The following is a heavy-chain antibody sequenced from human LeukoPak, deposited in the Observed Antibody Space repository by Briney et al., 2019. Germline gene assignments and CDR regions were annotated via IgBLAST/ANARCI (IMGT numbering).Heavy chain of an antibody. CDR2: IYYSGST. CDR1: GGSISSSSYY. D-gene: IGHD3-22*01. V-gene: IGHV4-39*01. CDR3: ARQPSNPYYDSSGYDPGDY. J-gene: IGHJ4*02. Sequence: SGTLSLTCTVSGGSISSSSYYWGWIRQPPGKGLEWIGSIYYSGSTYYNPSLKSRVTISVDTSKNQFSLKLSSVTAADTAVYYYARQPSNPYYDSSGYDPGDYWGQGTLVTVSS.